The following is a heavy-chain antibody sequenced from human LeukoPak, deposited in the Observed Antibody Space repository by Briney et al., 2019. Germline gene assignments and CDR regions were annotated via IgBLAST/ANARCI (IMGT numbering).Heavy chain of an antibody. CDR2: ISAYNGDT. CDR1: HYIFTSYG. J-gene: IGHJ4*02. V-gene: IGHV1-18*01. CDR3: ATSDPGGRIF. D-gene: IGHD1-14*01. Sequence: ASVTVSFTASHYIFTSYGITWLRQAPGQGLEWMGWISAYNGDTNYAQKIQVRVTMTTDTSTGTAYLELRSLRSDDTAVYYCATSDPGGRIFWGQGTLVTVSS.